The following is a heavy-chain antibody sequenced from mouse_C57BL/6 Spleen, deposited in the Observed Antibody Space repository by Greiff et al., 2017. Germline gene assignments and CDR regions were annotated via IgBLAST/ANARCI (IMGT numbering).Heavy chain of an antibody. D-gene: IGHD3-1*01. CDR1: GYAFSSSW. CDR2: IYPGDGDT. Sequence: QVQLKESGPELVKPGASVKISCKASGYAFSSSWMNWVKQRPGKGLEWIGRIYPGDGDTNYNGKFKGKATLTADKSSSTAYMQLSSLTSEDSAVYFCARGDGHYYAMDYWGQGTSVTVSS. J-gene: IGHJ4*01. V-gene: IGHV1-82*01. CDR3: ARGDGHYYAMDY.